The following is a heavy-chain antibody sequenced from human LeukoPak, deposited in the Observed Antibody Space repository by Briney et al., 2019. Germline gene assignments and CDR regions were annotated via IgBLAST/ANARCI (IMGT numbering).Heavy chain of an antibody. J-gene: IGHJ4*02. V-gene: IGHV3-30*18. CDR1: GFTFSSYG. CDR2: ISYDGSNK. D-gene: IGHD2-8*01. CDR3: AKDDCTNGVCYFDY. Sequence: GGSLRLSCAASGFTFSSYGMHWVRQAPGRGLEWVAVISYDGSNKYYADSVKGRFTISRDNSKNTLYLQMNSLRAEDTAVYYCAKDDCTNGVCYFDYWGQGTQVTVSS.